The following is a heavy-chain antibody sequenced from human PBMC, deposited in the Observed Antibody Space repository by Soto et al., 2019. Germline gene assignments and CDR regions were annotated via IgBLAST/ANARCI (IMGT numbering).Heavy chain of an antibody. Sequence: GGSLRLSCAASRFTFDSYAMHWVRQAPGKGLEWVAATSYDGSNKFYADSVKGRFTISRDNSKNTLYLQMNSLRVEDTAVYYCARDPPSIPSTSYYYDSSGYPPDYWGQGTLVTVSS. V-gene: IGHV3-30-3*01. D-gene: IGHD3-22*01. J-gene: IGHJ4*02. CDR2: TSYDGSNK. CDR1: RFTFDSYA. CDR3: ARDPPSIPSTSYYYDSSGYPPDY.